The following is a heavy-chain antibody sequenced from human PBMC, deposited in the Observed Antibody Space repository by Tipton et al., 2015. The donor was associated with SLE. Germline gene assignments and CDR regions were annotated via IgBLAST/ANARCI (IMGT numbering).Heavy chain of an antibody. V-gene: IGHV4-59*08. Sequence: LRLSCTISGGSISTYHWSWLRQPPGKGLEWIGYIHHSGSTSYSPSLRSRVTISVDTSKNRLSLKVNSVTAADTAVYFCARLGSTTYLTLDGFYFDYWGQGTRVTVSS. CDR1: GGSISTYH. CDR3: ARLGSTTYLTLDGFYFDY. CDR2: IHHSGST. D-gene: IGHD2/OR15-2a*01. J-gene: IGHJ4*02.